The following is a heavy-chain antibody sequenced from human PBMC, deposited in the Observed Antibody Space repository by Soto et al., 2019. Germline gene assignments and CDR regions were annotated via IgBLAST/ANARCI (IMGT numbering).Heavy chain of an antibody. CDR2: IIPIFGTA. CDR3: ATGTESSGYYYFFDY. D-gene: IGHD3-22*01. V-gene: IGHV1-69*13. Sequence: GASVKVSCKASGGTFSSYAISWVRQAPGQGLEWMGGIIPIFGTANYAQKFQGRVTITADESTSTAYMELSSLRSEDTAVYYCATGTESSGYYYFFDYWGQGTLVTVSS. J-gene: IGHJ4*02. CDR1: GGTFSSYA.